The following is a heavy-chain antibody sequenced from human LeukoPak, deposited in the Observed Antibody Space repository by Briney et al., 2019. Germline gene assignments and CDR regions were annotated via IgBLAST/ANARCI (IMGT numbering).Heavy chain of an antibody. CDR3: ARATYSGSYFDY. D-gene: IGHD1-26*01. V-gene: IGHV1-2*02. Sequence: GASVKVSCKASGYTFTGYYMHWVRQAPGQGHEWMGWINPNSGGTNYAQKLQDRVTMTTDTSTSTAYMELRSLGSDDTAIYYCARATYSGSYFDYWGQGTLVTVSS. J-gene: IGHJ4*02. CDR2: INPNSGGT. CDR1: GYTFTGYY.